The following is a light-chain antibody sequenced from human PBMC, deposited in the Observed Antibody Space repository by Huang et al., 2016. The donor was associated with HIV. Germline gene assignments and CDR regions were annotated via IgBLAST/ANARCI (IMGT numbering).Light chain of an antibody. Sequence: DIQMTQSPSTLSASVGDRVTITCRASQSISGWLAWYQQKPGNAPKLLIYKASNLQRGVPSRFSGSGSGTEFTLTISSLQPDDFATYYCQQYENFSPFTFGPGTKVEIK. J-gene: IGKJ3*01. CDR2: KAS. CDR3: QQYENFSPFT. CDR1: QSISGW. V-gene: IGKV1-5*01.